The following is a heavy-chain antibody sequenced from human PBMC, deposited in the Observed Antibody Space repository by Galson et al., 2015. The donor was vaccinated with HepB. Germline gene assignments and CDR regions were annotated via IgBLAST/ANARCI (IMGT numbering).Heavy chain of an antibody. V-gene: IGHV3-21*01. Sequence: SLRLSCAASGFTFSSYSMNWVRQAPGKGLEWVSSISSSSSYIYYADSVKGRFTISRDNAKNSLYLQMNSLRAEDTAVYYCARDLSPSYYDFWSGYLDFDYWGQGTLVTVSS. D-gene: IGHD3-3*01. CDR2: ISSSSSYI. J-gene: IGHJ4*02. CDR3: ARDLSPSYYDFWSGYLDFDY. CDR1: GFTFSSYS.